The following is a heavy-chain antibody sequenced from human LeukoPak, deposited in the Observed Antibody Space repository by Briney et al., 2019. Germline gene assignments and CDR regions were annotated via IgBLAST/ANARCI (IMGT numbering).Heavy chain of an antibody. J-gene: IGHJ6*03. CDR3: ARWASAMDD. CDR2: ISTDGGST. V-gene: IGHV3-64*01. Sequence: GGSLRLSCAGSGFTFSSYAMHWVRQAPGKGLEYVSAISTDGGSTFYANSVKGRFTISRDNSKNTLYPQMGSLRAEDMGVYYCARWASAMDDWGKGTMVTVSS. CDR1: GFTFSSYA.